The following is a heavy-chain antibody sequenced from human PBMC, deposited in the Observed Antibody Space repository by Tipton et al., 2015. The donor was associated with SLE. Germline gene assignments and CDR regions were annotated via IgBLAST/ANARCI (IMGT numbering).Heavy chain of an antibody. CDR1: NGSISPYY. CDR2: IFYDGST. CDR3: ARGKHYFDY. V-gene: IGHV4-59*01. Sequence: LRLSCTVSNGSISPYYWSWIRQPPGKGLEYIGYIFYDGSTNYNPSLKSRVTISVDTFKNKFSLKLSSMTAADTAVYYCARGKHYFDYWGQGALVTVSS. J-gene: IGHJ4*02.